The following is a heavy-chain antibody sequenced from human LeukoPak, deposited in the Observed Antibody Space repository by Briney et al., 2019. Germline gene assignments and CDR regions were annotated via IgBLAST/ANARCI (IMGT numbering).Heavy chain of an antibody. CDR2: LIPLFGTT. J-gene: IGHJ6*03. CDR1: GGTFSGYA. CDR3: AGGDSFNYYMDV. Sequence: ASVKVSCKASGGTFSGYAISWARQAPGQGIEWMGGLIPLFGTTNCTRRFQGRITISTDESTTTAYMELSGLTFEDTAVYYCAGGDSFNYYMDVWGRGTTVSV. D-gene: IGHD4-17*01. V-gene: IGHV1-69*05.